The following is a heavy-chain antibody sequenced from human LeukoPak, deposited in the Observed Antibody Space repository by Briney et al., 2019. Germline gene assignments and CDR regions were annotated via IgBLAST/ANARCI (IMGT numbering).Heavy chain of an antibody. CDR1: GGSISSYY. CDR2: VYSSGST. Sequence: SETLSLTCTVSGGSISSYYWSWIRQPAGKGLECIGRVYSSGSTNYNPSLKSRVTMSIDTSKNQFSLKLTSVTAADTAVYYCARGGYYGSGNDFRFDPWGQGTLVTVSS. CDR3: ARGGYYGSGNDFRFDP. D-gene: IGHD3-10*01. V-gene: IGHV4-4*07. J-gene: IGHJ5*02.